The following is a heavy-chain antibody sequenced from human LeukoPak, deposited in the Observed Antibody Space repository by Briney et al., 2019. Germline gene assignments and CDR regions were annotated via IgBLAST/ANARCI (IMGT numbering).Heavy chain of an antibody. CDR1: GYTFTSYG. CDR2: INVYNGNT. J-gene: IGHJ4*02. CDR3: ARAKTWELLRVDY. D-gene: IGHD1-26*01. V-gene: IGHV1-18*01. Sequence: ASVKVSCKASGYTFTSYGISWVRQAPGPGLGWMGWINVYNGNTNYAQKLQGRVTMTTDTSTSTAYMELRSLSSADTAVYYCARAKTWELLRVDYWGQGTLVIVSS.